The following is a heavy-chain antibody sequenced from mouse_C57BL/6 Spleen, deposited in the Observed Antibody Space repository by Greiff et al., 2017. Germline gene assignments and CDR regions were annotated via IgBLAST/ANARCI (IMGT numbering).Heavy chain of an antibody. CDR3: VGNWDYFDY. J-gene: IGHJ2*01. V-gene: IGHV10-1*01. Sequence: EVMLVESGGGLVQPKGSLKLSCAASGFSFNTYAMNWVRQAPGKGLEWVARIRSKSNNYATYYADSVKDRFTISRDDSESMLYLQMNNLKTEDTAMYYCVGNWDYFDYWGQGTTLTVSS. D-gene: IGHD4-1*01. CDR2: IRSKSNNYAT. CDR1: GFSFNTYA.